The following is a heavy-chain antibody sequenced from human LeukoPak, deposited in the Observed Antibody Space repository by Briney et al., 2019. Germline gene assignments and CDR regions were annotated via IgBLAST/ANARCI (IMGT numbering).Heavy chain of an antibody. Sequence: ASVKVSCKASGYTFTGYYMHWVRQAPGQGLEWMGWINPNSGGTNYAQKFQGRVTMTRDTFISTAYMELSRLRSEDTAVYYCAREKDKYCSSTSCSTRGDTLDYWGQGTLVTVSS. V-gene: IGHV1-2*02. J-gene: IGHJ4*02. D-gene: IGHD2-2*01. CDR1: GYTFTGYY. CDR3: AREKDKYCSSTSCSTRGDTLDY. CDR2: INPNSGGT.